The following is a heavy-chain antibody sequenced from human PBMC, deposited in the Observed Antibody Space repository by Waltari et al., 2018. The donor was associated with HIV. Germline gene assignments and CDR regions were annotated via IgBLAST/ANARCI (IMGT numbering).Heavy chain of an antibody. CDR1: GYNFTDYY. CDR2: INSYTGAT. D-gene: IGHD1-26*01. CDR3: ARDVDVGATDY. Sequence: QVQLVQSGAEVKKPGASVKVSCKASGYNFTDYYVQWVRQAPGQGLEGMGWINSYTGATYYRQRFQGRVSMTRDTSINTAYMELRRLTSDDTATYYCARDVDVGATDYWGQGTLVTVSS. V-gene: IGHV1-2*02. J-gene: IGHJ4*02.